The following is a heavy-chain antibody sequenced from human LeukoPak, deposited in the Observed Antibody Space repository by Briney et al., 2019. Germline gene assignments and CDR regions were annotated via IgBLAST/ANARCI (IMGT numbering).Heavy chain of an antibody. J-gene: IGHJ4*02. Sequence: GESLKISCKGSGYSFTSYWIGWVRQMPGKGLECMGIIYPGDSDTRYSPSFQGQVTISADKSISTAYLQWSSLKASDTTIYYCARHETGPYFDYWGQGTLVTVSS. CDR1: GYSFTSYW. CDR3: ARHETGPYFDY. CDR2: IYPGDSDT. V-gene: IGHV5-51*01. D-gene: IGHD1-1*01.